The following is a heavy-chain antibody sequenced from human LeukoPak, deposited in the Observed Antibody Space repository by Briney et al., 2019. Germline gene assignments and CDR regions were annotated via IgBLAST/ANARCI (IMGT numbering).Heavy chain of an antibody. CDR2: IYSGGST. CDR1: GGSIGSYY. CDR3: ARVRQLLFDY. V-gene: IGHV3-66*01. Sequence: ETLSLTCTVSGGSIGSYYWSWVRQAPGKGLEWVSVIYSGGSTYYADSVKGRFTISRDNSKNTLYLQMNSLRAEDTAVYYCARVRQLLFDYWGQGTLVTVSS. D-gene: IGHD6-6*01. J-gene: IGHJ4*02.